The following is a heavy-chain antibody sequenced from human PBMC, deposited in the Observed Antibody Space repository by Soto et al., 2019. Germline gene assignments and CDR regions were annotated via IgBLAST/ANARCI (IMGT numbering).Heavy chain of an antibody. V-gene: IGHV1-18*01. CDR3: ARDRLVLMLYATDPFDI. Sequence: ASVKVSCKASGYTFTSYGISWVRQAPGQGLEWMGWISAYNGNTNYAQKLQGRVTMTTDTSTSTAYMELRSLRSDDTAVYYCARDRLVLMLYATDPFDIWGQGKMVTVSS. CDR1: GYTFTSYG. J-gene: IGHJ3*02. CDR2: ISAYNGNT. D-gene: IGHD2-8*01.